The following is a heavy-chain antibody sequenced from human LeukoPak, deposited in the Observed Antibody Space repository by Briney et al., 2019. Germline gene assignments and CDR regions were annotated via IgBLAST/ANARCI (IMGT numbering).Heavy chain of an antibody. V-gene: IGHV3-21*01. CDR1: GFTFSRYA. CDR2: ISSDTPNK. Sequence: GGSLRFSCATSGFTFSRYAMNWIRQAPGKGLEWVSFISSDTPNKNYADSVKGRFTISRDNAKNSAYLRLNSLRAEDTAMYYCARDLGGPDYWGQGTLVTVSS. J-gene: IGHJ4*02. D-gene: IGHD3-16*01. CDR3: ARDLGGPDY.